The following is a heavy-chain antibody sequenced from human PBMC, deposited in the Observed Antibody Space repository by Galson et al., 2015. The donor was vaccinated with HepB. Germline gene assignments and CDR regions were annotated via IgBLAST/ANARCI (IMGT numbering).Heavy chain of an antibody. CDR2: ISGSGGST. CDR3: AKDTVVVTAIGWFDP. V-gene: IGHV3-23*01. CDR1: GFTFSSYA. Sequence: SLRLSCAASGFTFSSYAMSWVRQAPGKGLEWVSAISGSGGSTYYADSVKGRFTISRDNSKNTLYLQMNSLRAEDTAVYYCAKDTVVVTAIGWFDPWGQGTLVTVSS. D-gene: IGHD2-21*02. J-gene: IGHJ5*02.